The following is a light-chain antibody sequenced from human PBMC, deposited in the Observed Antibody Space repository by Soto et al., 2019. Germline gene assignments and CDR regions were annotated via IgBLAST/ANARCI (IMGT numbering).Light chain of an antibody. CDR2: KAT. V-gene: IGKV1-5*03. Sequence: DIQMTQSPATLSASVGDRVTITCRASQSISGRLAWYQQKPGQAPKLLIFKATSLKSGIPPRVNSSGSGTEFTLTYSSRQPDDFATDYCQHYNSFSPYTCGQGTKLEIK. CDR1: QSISGR. CDR3: QHYNSFSPYT. J-gene: IGKJ2*01.